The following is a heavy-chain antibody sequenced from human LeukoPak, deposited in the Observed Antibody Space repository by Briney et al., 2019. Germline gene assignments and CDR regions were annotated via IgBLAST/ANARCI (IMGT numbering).Heavy chain of an antibody. J-gene: IGHJ4*02. CDR1: GYTFTNYA. CDR3: ARDHDYDYLWGSYRYDLGFDY. Sequence: ASMKVSCKASGYTFTNYAIHWVRQAPGQRLEWMGWISAGNGNTKYSQKFQGRVTITRDTSASTVYMDLSSLRSEDTAVYYCARDHDYDYLWGSYRYDLGFDYWGQGTLVTVSS. V-gene: IGHV1-3*01. CDR2: ISAGNGNT. D-gene: IGHD3-16*02.